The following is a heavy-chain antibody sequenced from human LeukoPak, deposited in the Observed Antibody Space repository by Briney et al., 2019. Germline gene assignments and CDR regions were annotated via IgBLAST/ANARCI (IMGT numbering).Heavy chain of an antibody. CDR2: IYTGGST. J-gene: IGHJ4*02. CDR3: AKDRPPYCGGDCFTPYFDY. Sequence: GGSLRLSCAASGFTVSSTYMSWVRQAPGKGLEWVSVIYTGGSTYYADSVKGRFTISRDNSRNTLYLQMNSLRAEDTAVYYCAKDRPPYCGGDCFTPYFDYWGQGTLVTVSS. V-gene: IGHV3-53*01. CDR1: GFTVSSTY. D-gene: IGHD2-21*02.